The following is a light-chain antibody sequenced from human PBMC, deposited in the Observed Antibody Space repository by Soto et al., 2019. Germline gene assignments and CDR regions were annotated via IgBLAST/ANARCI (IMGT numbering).Light chain of an antibody. CDR2: DAS. CDR3: HQYNSLPPGP. V-gene: IGKV3-15*01. CDR1: QSISRS. Sequence: IVVKLSPATLSVSPGERASLSCRASQSISRSLAWYQQKPGQAPRLLISDASTRATGIPARFSGSGSGTEFTLTISSLQSEDFALYYCHQYNSLPPGPFGQGTKVDIK. J-gene: IGKJ2*01.